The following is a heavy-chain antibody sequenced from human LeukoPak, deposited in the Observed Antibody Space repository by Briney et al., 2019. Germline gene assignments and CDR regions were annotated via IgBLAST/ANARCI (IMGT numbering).Heavy chain of an antibody. Sequence: PSETLSLTCTVSGGSINSYSWSWIRQSAGKGLEWIGRASTSGTTNYSPSLKSRVTMSLDTSKNQFSLRLRSVTAADTAVYYCARAVAVAGTGFDYWGQGTLVTVSS. V-gene: IGHV4-4*07. CDR1: GGSINSYS. CDR3: ARAVAVAGTGFDY. D-gene: IGHD6-19*01. J-gene: IGHJ4*02. CDR2: ASTSGTT.